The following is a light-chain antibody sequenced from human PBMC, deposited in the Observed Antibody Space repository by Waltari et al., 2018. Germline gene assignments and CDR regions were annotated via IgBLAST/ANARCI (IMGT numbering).Light chain of an antibody. V-gene: IGKV1-39*01. CDR1: HTMTNN. CDR3: QQSYTTPWT. Sequence: DIQMTQSPSSLSASVGDRVAIACRASHTMTNNLNWYQQKPGKAPKLLIYAASSLQSGVPSRFSGSGSGTHFTLTISSLQPEDFATYYCQQSYTTPWTFGQGTTVEIK. CDR2: AAS. J-gene: IGKJ1*01.